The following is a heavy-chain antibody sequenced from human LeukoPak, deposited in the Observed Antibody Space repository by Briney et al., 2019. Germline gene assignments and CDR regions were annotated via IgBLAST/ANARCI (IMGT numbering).Heavy chain of an antibody. D-gene: IGHD3-22*01. V-gene: IGHV3-23*01. CDR1: GFTSVNYA. J-gene: IGHJ3*02. CDR2: ISGSGGST. Sequence: GGSLRLSCAATGFTSVNYAMSWVRQAPGKGLEWVSAISGSGGSTYYADSVKGRFTISRDNSKNTLYLQMNSLRAEDTAVYYCASLPSYYYDSSGASDAFDIWGQGTMVTVSS. CDR3: ASLPSYYYDSSGASDAFDI.